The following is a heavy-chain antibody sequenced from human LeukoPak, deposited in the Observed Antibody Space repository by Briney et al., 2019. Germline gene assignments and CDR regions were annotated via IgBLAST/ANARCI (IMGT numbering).Heavy chain of an antibody. D-gene: IGHD2-8*02. V-gene: IGHV4-34*01. Sequence: KPSETLSLTCAVYGGSFSGYYWSWIRQPPGKGLEWIGEINHSGSTNYNLSLKSRVTISVDTSKNQFSLKLSSVTAADTAVYYCARSELTGGELRDYWGQGTLVTVSS. CDR3: ARSELTGGELRDY. CDR1: GGSFSGYY. J-gene: IGHJ4*02. CDR2: INHSGST.